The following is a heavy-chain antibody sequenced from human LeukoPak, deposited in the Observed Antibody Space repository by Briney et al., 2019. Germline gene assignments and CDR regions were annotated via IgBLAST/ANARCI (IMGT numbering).Heavy chain of an antibody. CDR2: TSPTGTDT. CDR1: GFIFSDYY. CDR3: TSGSSSVGY. D-gene: IGHD6-6*01. Sequence: PGGSLRLSCAASGFIFSDYYMSWIRQAPGKGLEWVSYTSPTGTDTYYAQSVKGRFTISRDNARNSLSLHMNSLRAEDTAIYYCTSGSSSVGYWGQGILVTVSS. V-gene: IGHV3-11*01. J-gene: IGHJ4*02.